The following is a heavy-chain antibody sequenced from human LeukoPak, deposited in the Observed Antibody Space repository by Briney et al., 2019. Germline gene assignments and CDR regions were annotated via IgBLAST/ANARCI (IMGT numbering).Heavy chain of an antibody. Sequence: ASVKVSCKASGYTFTGYYMHWVRQAPGQGLEWMGRINPNSGGTNYAQKFQGRVTMTRDTSISTAYMELSRLRSDDTAVYYCARDLGLRFLEWLCQFDYWGQGTLVTVSS. D-gene: IGHD3-3*01. V-gene: IGHV1-2*06. CDR3: ARDLGLRFLEWLCQFDY. CDR1: GYTFTGYY. J-gene: IGHJ4*02. CDR2: INPNSGGT.